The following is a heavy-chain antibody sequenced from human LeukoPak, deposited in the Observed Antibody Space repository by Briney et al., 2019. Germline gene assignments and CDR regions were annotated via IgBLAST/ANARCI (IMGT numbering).Heavy chain of an antibody. CDR2: MNPKSGDT. Sequence: ASVKVSCKASGYTFTNYDINWVRQATGQGLEWMGWMNPKSGDTGYAQNLQGRVSMTRSTSITTAYMELSSLRSEDTAVYYCARATSDSSGWTYWGQGTLVTVSS. V-gene: IGHV1-8*01. J-gene: IGHJ4*02. D-gene: IGHD6-19*01. CDR1: GYTFTNYD. CDR3: ARATSDSSGWTY.